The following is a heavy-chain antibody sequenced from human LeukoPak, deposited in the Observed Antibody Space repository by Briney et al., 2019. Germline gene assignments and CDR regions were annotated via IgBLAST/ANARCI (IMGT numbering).Heavy chain of an antibody. CDR3: AKVQTPRRGTRGAIDY. CDR2: ISGSGGST. D-gene: IGHD1-1*01. CDR1: GFTFSSYA. Sequence: GGSLRLSCAASGFTFSSYAMSWVRQAPGKGLEWVSAISGSGGSTYYADSVKGRFTISRDNSKNTLYLQMNSLRAEDTAVYYCAKVQTPRRGTRGAIDYWGQGTLVTVSS. J-gene: IGHJ4*02. V-gene: IGHV3-23*01.